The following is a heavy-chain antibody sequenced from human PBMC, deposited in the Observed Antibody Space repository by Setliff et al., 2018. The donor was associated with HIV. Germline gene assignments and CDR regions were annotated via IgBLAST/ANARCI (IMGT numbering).Heavy chain of an antibody. J-gene: IGHJ2*01. CDR1: GYSFTSYW. V-gene: IGHV5-51*01. CDR2: IYPGDSDT. Sequence: GESLKISCKGSGYSFTSYWIGWVRQMPGKGLEWMGIIYPGDSDTRYSPSFQGQVTISADKSISTAYLQWSSLKASDTAMYYCARHGIVVVPAAIPDYWYFDLWGRGTLVTISS. D-gene: IGHD2-2*01. CDR3: ARHGIVVVPAAIPDYWYFDL.